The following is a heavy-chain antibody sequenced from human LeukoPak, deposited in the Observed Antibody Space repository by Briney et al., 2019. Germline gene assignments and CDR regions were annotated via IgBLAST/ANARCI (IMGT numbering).Heavy chain of an antibody. J-gene: IGHJ4*01. Sequence: ASVKVSCKASGYTFTGYYMHWVRQAPGQGLEWMGWINSNSGGTHYAQRFQGRVTMTRDTSISTVYMELARLTADDTAIFYCTRVGAGGWYADYWGHGTLLTDSS. CDR2: INSNSGGT. CDR3: TRVGAGGWYADY. CDR1: GYTFTGYY. V-gene: IGHV1-2*02. D-gene: IGHD6-19*01.